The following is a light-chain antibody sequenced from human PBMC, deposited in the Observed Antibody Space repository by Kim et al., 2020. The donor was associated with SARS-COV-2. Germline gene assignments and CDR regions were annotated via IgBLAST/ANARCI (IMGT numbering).Light chain of an antibody. Sequence: SVALGQTARITCEGNNIGSKNVYWYQQKPGQAPVLVIYRDNIRPSGIPERFSGSNSGSMATLTFSRAQAGDEADYYCQVWDSNTVIFGGGTQLTVL. J-gene: IGLJ2*01. CDR3: QVWDSNTVI. CDR2: RDN. V-gene: IGLV3-9*01. CDR1: NIGSKN.